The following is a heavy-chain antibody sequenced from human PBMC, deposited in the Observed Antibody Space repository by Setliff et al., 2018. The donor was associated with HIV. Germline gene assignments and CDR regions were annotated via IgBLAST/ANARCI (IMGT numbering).Heavy chain of an antibody. CDR2: ISTYSDEA. J-gene: IGHJ4*02. V-gene: IGHV1-18*01. CDR1: GYTFTSYG. D-gene: IGHD6-13*01. CDR3: AEARPRQLVSSRPPYYFDY. Sequence: ASVKVSCKPSGYTFTSYGLSWVRQAPGQGLEWVGWISTYSDEASYAENLQGRVTMTTDTSTSTAYMDLRSLTFADTAVYYCAEARPRQLVSSRPPYYFDYWGQGTLVTVSS.